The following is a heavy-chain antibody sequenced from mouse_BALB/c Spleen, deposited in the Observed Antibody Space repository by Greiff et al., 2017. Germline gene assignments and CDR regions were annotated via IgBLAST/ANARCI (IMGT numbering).Heavy chain of an antibody. J-gene: IGHJ3*01. CDR3: ARDGYDGAY. Sequence: EVMLVESGGGLVQPGGSRKLSCAASGFTFSDYGMAWVRQAPGKGPEWVAFISNLAYSIYYADTVTGRFTISRENAKNTLYLEMSSLRSEDTAMYYCARDGYDGAYWGQGTLVTVSA. CDR2: ISNLAYSI. V-gene: IGHV5-15*02. D-gene: IGHD2-2*01. CDR1: GFTFSDYG.